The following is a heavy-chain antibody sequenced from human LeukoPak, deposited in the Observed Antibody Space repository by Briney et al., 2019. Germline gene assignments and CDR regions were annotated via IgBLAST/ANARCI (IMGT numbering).Heavy chain of an antibody. CDR1: GGTFSSYA. J-gene: IGHJ3*02. Sequence: SVKVSCKASGGTFSSYAISWVRQAPGQGLEWMGGIIPIFGTANYAQKFQGRVTITTDESTSTAYMELSSLRSEDTAVYYCARDRYCSSTNCYTGLWAFDIWGQGTMVTVSS. V-gene: IGHV1-69*05. CDR2: IIPIFGTA. CDR3: ARDRYCSSTNCYTGLWAFDI. D-gene: IGHD2-2*02.